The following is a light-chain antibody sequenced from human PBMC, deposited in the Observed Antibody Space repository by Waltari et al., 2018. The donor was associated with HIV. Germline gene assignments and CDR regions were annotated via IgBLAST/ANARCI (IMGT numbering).Light chain of an antibody. CDR3: CSYAGSGTFVV. CDR2: DIN. Sequence: QSALTQPASVSGSPGQSITLSCSGTWSDIGSYDLVSWYQHFPGKAPKRILYDINERPSGVSPRYSGSKSGNTASLVISWLQSEDEADYYCCSYAGSGTFVVFGGGTRLTV. CDR1: WSDIGSYDL. V-gene: IGLV2-23*02. J-gene: IGLJ3*02.